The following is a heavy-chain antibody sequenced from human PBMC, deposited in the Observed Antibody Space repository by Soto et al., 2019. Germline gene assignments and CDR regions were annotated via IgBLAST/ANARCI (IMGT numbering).Heavy chain of an antibody. Sequence: GASVKVSCKASGYTFTSYGITWVRQAPGQGLEWMGWVSAYNGNTNSALKLQGRVTMTTDTSTSTAYMELRSLRSDDTAVYYCARDPTLMVRGGPTFWGQGTLVTVSS. J-gene: IGHJ4*02. V-gene: IGHV1-18*01. CDR1: GYTFTSYG. CDR3: ARDPTLMVRGGPTF. D-gene: IGHD3-10*01. CDR2: VSAYNGNT.